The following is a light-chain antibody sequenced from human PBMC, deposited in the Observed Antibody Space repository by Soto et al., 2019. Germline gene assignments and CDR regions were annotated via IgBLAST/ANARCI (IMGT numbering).Light chain of an antibody. CDR3: QQRSHWPSFT. Sequence: ESVLTQSPATLSLSPGERVSLSCRASQSVGSYFAWYQQKPGHPPRLLIYDASKRAPGIPARFSGSGSGTDFTLTISSLEPEDFAVYYCQQRSHWPSFTFGPGTTVDV. J-gene: IGKJ3*01. CDR1: QSVGSY. V-gene: IGKV3-11*01. CDR2: DAS.